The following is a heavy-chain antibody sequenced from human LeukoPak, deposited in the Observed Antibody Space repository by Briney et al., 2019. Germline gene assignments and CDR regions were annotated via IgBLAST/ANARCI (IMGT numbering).Heavy chain of an antibody. V-gene: IGHV3-7*01. CDR2: IKEDGREK. Sequence: GGSLRLSCEVSGFTIRNQWMSWVRQAPGKGLEWVANIKEDGREKYYVDSVKGRFTISRDNGKNSLYLQMNSLRAEDTAVYYCAGVPEETTDWGQGTLVTVSS. CDR3: AGVPEETTD. J-gene: IGHJ4*02. CDR1: GFTIRNQW. D-gene: IGHD4-11*01.